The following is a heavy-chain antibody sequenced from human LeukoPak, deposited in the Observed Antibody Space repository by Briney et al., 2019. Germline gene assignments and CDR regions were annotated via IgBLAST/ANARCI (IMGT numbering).Heavy chain of an antibody. CDR1: GGSISSYY. CDR2: IYYSGST. V-gene: IGHV4-59*01. CDR3: ARVGGYDFSLDY. Sequence: PSETLSLTCTVSGGSISSYYWSWIRQPPGKGLEWIGYIYYSGSTNYNPSLKSRVTISVDTSKNQFSLNLSSVTAADTAAYYCARVGGYDFSLDYWGQGTLVTVSS. J-gene: IGHJ4*02. D-gene: IGHD5-12*01.